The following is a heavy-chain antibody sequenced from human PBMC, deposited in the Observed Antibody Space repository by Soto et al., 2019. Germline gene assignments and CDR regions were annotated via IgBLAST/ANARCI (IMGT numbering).Heavy chain of an antibody. Sequence: GSLRLSCAASGFTFNAYAMTWVRQAPGKGLEWVSAIGGSGGNRYYAASVKGRFTISRDNSKDALDLQMNSLRVEDTAVYYCARVASDYINSVDHWGQGILVTVSS. D-gene: IGHD4-4*01. J-gene: IGHJ4*02. CDR3: ARVASDYINSVDH. CDR2: IGGSGGNR. V-gene: IGHV3-23*01. CDR1: GFTFNAYA.